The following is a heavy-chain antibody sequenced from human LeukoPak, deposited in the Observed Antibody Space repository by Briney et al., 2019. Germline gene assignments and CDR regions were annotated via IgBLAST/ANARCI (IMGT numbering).Heavy chain of an antibody. CDR2: IYTSGST. CDR3: ARTTEGYCSSASCFGFSYSYYMDV. J-gene: IGHJ6*03. CDR1: DGSISTYY. Sequence: PSETLSLTCTVSDGSISTYYWSWIRQPAGKGLEWIGRIYTSGSTNYNPSLKSRVTMSIDTSKNQFSLKLSSVIAADAAVYYCARTTEGYCSSASCFGFSYSYYMDVWGKGTTVTISS. D-gene: IGHD2-2*01. V-gene: IGHV4-4*07.